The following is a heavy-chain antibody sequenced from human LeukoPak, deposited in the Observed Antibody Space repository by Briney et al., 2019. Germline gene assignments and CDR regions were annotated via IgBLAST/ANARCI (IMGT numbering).Heavy chain of an antibody. D-gene: IGHD2-2*01. CDR1: GFTLSIYG. CDR3: ARGGACSRTSCYTYFDY. CDR2: IWYDGSNK. V-gene: IGHV3-33*01. Sequence: GGSLRLSCAASGFTLSIYGMPWVRQAPGKGLEWVATIWYDGSNKYYADSVQGRFTISRDNSKNTLYLQMSSLRVEDTAVYYCARGGACSRTSCYTYFDYWGQGTLVTVSS. J-gene: IGHJ4*02.